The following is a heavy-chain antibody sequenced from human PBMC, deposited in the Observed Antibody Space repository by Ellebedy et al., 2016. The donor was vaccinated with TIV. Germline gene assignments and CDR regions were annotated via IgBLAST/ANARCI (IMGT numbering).Heavy chain of an antibody. Sequence: GGSLRLSXAVSGFTFSSYWMHWVRQAPGKGLVWVSRINNDGSNTSYADSVKGRFTISRDNAKNTLYLQMNSLRAEDTAVYYCAKLDGHCSGGTCWRFDYWGQGTLVSVSS. D-gene: IGHD2-15*01. J-gene: IGHJ4*02. CDR1: GFTFSSYW. CDR3: AKLDGHCSGGTCWRFDY. V-gene: IGHV3-74*01. CDR2: INNDGSNT.